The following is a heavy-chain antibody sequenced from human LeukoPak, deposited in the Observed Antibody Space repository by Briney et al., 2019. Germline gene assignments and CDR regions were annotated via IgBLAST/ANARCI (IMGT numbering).Heavy chain of an antibody. CDR2: VNPNSGDT. CDR1: GFIFTGYH. Sequence: ASVKVSCEASGFIFTGYHMHWVRQAPGQGLEWMGWVNPNSGDTNYAQKFQGRVTTTTDTSISTAYMDLSGLRSDDTAVYYCARDDGLDYWGQGTLVTVSS. V-gene: IGHV1-2*02. J-gene: IGHJ4*02. CDR3: ARDDGLDY.